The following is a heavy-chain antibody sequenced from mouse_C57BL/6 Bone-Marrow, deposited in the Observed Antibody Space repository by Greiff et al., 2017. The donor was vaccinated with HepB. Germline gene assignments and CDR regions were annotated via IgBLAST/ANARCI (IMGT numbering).Heavy chain of an antibody. CDR2: INPSSGYT. V-gene: IGHV1-7*01. Sequence: VQLKESGAELAKPGASVKLSCKASGYTFTSYWMHWVKQRPGQGLEWIGYINPSSGYTKYNQKFKDKATLTADKSSSTAYMQLSSLTYEDSAVYYCARSLYSNYSDWYFDVWGTGTTVTVSS. CDR3: ARSLYSNYSDWYFDV. D-gene: IGHD2-5*01. J-gene: IGHJ1*03. CDR1: GYTFTSYW.